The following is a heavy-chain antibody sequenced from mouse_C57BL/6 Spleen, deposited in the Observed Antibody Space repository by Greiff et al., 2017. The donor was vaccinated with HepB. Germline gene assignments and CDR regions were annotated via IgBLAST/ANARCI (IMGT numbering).Heavy chain of an antibody. CDR2: ISSGGDYI. V-gene: IGHV5-9-1*02. CDR3: TRDPLITTVVAPFAY. D-gene: IGHD1-1*01. Sequence: EVQLVESGEGLVKPGGSLKLSCAASGFTFSSYAMSWVRQTPEKRLEWVAYISSGGDYIYYADTVKGRFTISRDNARNTLYLQMSSLKSEDTAMYYWTRDPLITTVVAPFAYWGQGTLVTVSA. CDR1: GFTFSSYA. J-gene: IGHJ3*01.